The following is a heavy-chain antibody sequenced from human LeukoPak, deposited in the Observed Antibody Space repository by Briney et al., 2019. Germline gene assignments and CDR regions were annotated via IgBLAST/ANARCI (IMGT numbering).Heavy chain of an antibody. V-gene: IGHV1-69*05. Sequence: ASVKVSCKASGGTFSSYAISWVRQAPGQGLEWMGGIIPIFGTANYAQKFQGRVTITTDESTSTAYMELSSLRSEDTAVYYCARSNQNHDFWSGYYLGGFDYWGQGTLVTVSS. D-gene: IGHD3-3*01. CDR3: ARSNQNHDFWSGYYLGGFDY. CDR1: GGTFSSYA. CDR2: IIPIFGTA. J-gene: IGHJ4*02.